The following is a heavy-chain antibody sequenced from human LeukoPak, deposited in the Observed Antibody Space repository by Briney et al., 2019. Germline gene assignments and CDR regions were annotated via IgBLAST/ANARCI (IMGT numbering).Heavy chain of an antibody. CDR2: IIPIFGTA. J-gene: IGHJ5*02. CDR1: GGTFSSYA. CDR3: ARLVGYCSGGSCYGFDGWFDP. D-gene: IGHD2-15*01. Sequence: GASVKVSCKASGGTFSSYAISWVRQAPGQGLEWMGGIIPIFGTANYAQKFQGRVTITADKSTSTAYMELSSLRSEDTAVYYCARLVGYCSGGSCYGFDGWFDPWGQGTLVTVSS. V-gene: IGHV1-69*06.